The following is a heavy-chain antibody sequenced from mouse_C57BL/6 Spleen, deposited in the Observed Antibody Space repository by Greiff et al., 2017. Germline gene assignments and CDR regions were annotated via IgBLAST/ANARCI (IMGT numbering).Heavy chain of an antibody. CDR3: ARGRDGYYHFDY. V-gene: IGHV1-72*01. D-gene: IGHD2-3*01. Sequence: VQLQQPGAELVKPGASVQLSCKASGYTFTSSWMHWVKQRPGQGLEWIGRIDPKSGGTKYNEKFKSKATLTADKPSRPAYMPLISLTSEDSAVYYCARGRDGYYHFDYWGQGTTLTVAS. CDR2: IDPKSGGT. CDR1: GYTFTSSW. J-gene: IGHJ2*01.